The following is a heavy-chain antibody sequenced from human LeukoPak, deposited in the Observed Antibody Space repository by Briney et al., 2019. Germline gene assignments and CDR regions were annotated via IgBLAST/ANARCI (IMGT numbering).Heavy chain of an antibody. J-gene: IGHJ5*02. CDR1: GFTFGDYA. CDR2: IRSKAYGGTT. D-gene: IGHD3-10*01. V-gene: IGHV3-49*04. CDR3: AKDPIGLTMVRGAQMKFDP. Sequence: GGSLRLSCTVSGFTFGDYAMSWVRQAPGKVLEWVGFIRSKAYGGTTEYAASVKGRFTISRDDSKSIAYLQMNSLRAEDTAVYYCAKDPIGLTMVRGAQMKFDPWGQGTLVTVSS.